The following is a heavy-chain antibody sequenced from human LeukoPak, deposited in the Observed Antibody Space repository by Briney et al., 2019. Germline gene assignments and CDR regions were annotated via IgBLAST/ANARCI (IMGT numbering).Heavy chain of an antibody. D-gene: IGHD4-17*01. CDR3: ATGYGDFRVEGRYFYS. CDR1: GGSISSYY. V-gene: IGHV4-59*01. J-gene: IGHJ4*02. Sequence: SETLSLTCTVSGGSISSYYWSWIRQPPGKGLEWIGYIYYSGSTNYNPSLRSRVTISIGTSKKHFFLKLKSVTAADTAVYYCATGYGDFRVEGRYFYSWGQGTLVTVSS. CDR2: IYYSGST.